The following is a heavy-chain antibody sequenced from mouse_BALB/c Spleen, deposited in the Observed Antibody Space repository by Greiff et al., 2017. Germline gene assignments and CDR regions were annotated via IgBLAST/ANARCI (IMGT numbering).Heavy chain of an antibody. CDR1: GFAFSSYD. J-gene: IGHJ4*01. Sequence: EVKLMESGGGLVKPGGSLKLSCAASGFAFSSYDMSWVRQTPEKRLEWVAYISSGGGSIYYPDTVKGRFTISRDNAKNTLYLQMSSLKSEDSAMYYGARQGGTDAMDYWGQGTSVTVSS. D-gene: IGHD3-3*01. V-gene: IGHV5-12-1*01. CDR3: ARQGGTDAMDY. CDR2: ISSGGGSI.